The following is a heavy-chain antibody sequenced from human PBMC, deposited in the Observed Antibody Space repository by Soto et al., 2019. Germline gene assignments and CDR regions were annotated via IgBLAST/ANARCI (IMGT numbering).Heavy chain of an antibody. CDR1: GFTFSNAW. J-gene: IGHJ6*02. D-gene: IGHD6-6*01. Sequence: GGSLRLSCAASGFTFSNAWMSWVRQAPGKGLEWVGRIKSKTDGGTTDYAAPVKGRFTISRDDSKNTLYLQMNSLETEDTAVYYCTTDAQYSPMDVWGQGTTVTVSS. CDR3: TTDAQYSPMDV. V-gene: IGHV3-15*01. CDR2: IKSKTDGGTT.